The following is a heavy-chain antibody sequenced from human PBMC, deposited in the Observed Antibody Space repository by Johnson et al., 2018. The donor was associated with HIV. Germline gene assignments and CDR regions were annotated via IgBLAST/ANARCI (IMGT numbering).Heavy chain of an antibody. CDR2: IRFDGGNK. V-gene: IGHV3-30*02. J-gene: IGHJ3*01. CDR1: GFTFSNYG. D-gene: IGHD6-13*01. Sequence: VQVVESGGGLVQPGGSLRLSCAASGFTFSNYGMQWVRQAPEKGLEWVAYIRFDGGNKYFADSLEDRFAISRDNPTNTVYLQMNSLRAEDTAVYYCARDQWSSSWTNDAFDFWGQGTMVTVSS. CDR3: ARDQWSSSWTNDAFDF.